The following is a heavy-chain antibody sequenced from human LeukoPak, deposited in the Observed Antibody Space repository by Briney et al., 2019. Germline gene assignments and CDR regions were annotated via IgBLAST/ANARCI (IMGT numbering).Heavy chain of an antibody. Sequence: PSETLSLTCTVSGDSISSYYWSWIRQPAGKGLEWIGRIHPSGSTNYNPSLKSRVTLSVDTSKNQFSLKLSSVTAADTAVYYCARGPPPDFDFWGRGTLVTVSS. CDR2: IHPSGST. CDR1: GDSISSYY. CDR3: ARGPPPDFDF. J-gene: IGHJ4*02. V-gene: IGHV4-4*07.